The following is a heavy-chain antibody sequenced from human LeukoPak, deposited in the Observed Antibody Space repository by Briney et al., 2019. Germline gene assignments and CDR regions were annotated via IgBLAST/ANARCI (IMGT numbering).Heavy chain of an antibody. CDR2: ISGSSSTI. V-gene: IGHV3-48*01. CDR1: GFTFSSYS. J-gene: IGHJ4*02. D-gene: IGHD3-10*01. CDR3: ATDPGSPGSCY. Sequence: GGSLRLSCAASGFTFSSYSMNWVRQAPGKGLEWVSYISGSSSTIYYADSVKGRFTISRDNAKNSLYLQMNSLRAEDTAVYYCATDPGSPGSCYWGQGTLVTVSS.